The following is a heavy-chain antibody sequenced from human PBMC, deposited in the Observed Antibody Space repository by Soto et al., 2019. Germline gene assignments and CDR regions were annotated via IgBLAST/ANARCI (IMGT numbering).Heavy chain of an antibody. CDR2: ISGSGGST. J-gene: IGHJ6*02. V-gene: IGHV3-23*01. CDR1: GFTFSSYA. D-gene: IGHD2-15*01. CDR3: STVTVVVGLTGYYGMDV. Sequence: GGSLRLSCAASGFTFSSYAMSWVRQAPGKGLEWVSAISGSGGSTYYADSVKGRFTISRDNSKNTLYLQMNSLRAEDTAVYYCSTVTVVVGLTGYYGMDVWGQGTTVTVSS.